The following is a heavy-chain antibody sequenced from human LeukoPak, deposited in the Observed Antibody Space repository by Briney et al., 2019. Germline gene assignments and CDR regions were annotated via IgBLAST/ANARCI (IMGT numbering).Heavy chain of an antibody. CDR2: TYYRSKWFK. J-gene: IGHJ4*02. CDR3: ARDRDFHGSGSLDY. Sequence: SQTLSLTCVISGDSVTSNRAAWNWIRQSPSRGLEWLGRTYYRSKWFKNYAISVQSRISVDADTAKNQFSLQLSSVTPEDTAVYYCARDRDFHGSGSLDYWGQGTLVSVSS. V-gene: IGHV6-1*01. D-gene: IGHD3-10*01. CDR1: GDSVTSNRAA.